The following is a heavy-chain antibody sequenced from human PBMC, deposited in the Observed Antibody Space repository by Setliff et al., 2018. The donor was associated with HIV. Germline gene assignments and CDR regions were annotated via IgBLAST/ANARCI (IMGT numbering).Heavy chain of an antibody. J-gene: IGHJ5*02. Sequence: SETLSLTCTVSGGSIRSIDYFWGWIRQPPGKGLAWLGNIGNIYYGGTTYYHPSLKGRITISVFTSSQQLSLTLTSVTPADTAVYYCARLRAAGTVHYFDPWGQGTQVTVSS. V-gene: IGHV4-39*01. CDR3: ARLRAAGTVHYFDP. CDR1: GGSIRSIDYF. D-gene: IGHD6-13*01. CDR2: IYYGGTT.